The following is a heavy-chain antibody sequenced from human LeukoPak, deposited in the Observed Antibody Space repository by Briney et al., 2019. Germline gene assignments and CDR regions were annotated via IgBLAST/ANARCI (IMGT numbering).Heavy chain of an antibody. V-gene: IGHV1-69*05. CDR3: ARGRLFDH. J-gene: IGHJ4*02. CDR2: IIPIFGTA. CDR1: GGTFSSYA. Sequence: SVKVSCKASGGTFSSYAVSWVRQAPEQGLEWMGGIIPIFGTANYAQKFQGRVTITTDESTSTAYMELNSLRSDDTAVYDCARGRLFDHWGQGTLVTVSS.